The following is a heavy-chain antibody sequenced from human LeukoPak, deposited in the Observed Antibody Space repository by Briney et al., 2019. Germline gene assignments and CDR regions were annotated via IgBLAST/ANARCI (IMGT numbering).Heavy chain of an antibody. CDR3: ARDSNDGYGGYMDV. V-gene: IGHV4-59*11. CDR2: IYNSGST. J-gene: IGHJ6*03. CDR1: GGSISSHY. D-gene: IGHD5-24*01. Sequence: SETLSLTCTVSGGSISSHYWSWIRQPPGKGLEWIGYIYNSGSTSFNPSLKSRVTLSIDTSKNQFSLRLSSVTAADTAVYYCARDSNDGYGGYMDVWGQGTTVTVSS.